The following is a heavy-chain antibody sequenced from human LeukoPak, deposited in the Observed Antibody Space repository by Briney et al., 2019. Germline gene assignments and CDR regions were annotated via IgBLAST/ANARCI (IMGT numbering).Heavy chain of an antibody. CDR2: IYPGDSDT. J-gene: IGHJ4*02. CDR3: ARRTYYYGSGSYGGYYFDY. Sequence: GESLKISCKGSGYRFTSYWIGWVRQMPGKGLEWMGIIYPGDSDTRYSPSFQGQVTISADKSISTAYLQWSSLKASDTAMYYCARRTYYYGSGSYGGYYFDYWGQGTLVTVSS. CDR1: GYRFTSYW. V-gene: IGHV5-51*01. D-gene: IGHD3-10*01.